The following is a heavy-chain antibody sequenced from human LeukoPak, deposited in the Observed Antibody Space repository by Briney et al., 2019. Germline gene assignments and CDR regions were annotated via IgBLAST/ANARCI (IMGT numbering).Heavy chain of an antibody. CDR3: AREYLLSPLFSGYYTSAFDI. Sequence: GGSLRLSCAASGFTFSSYSMNWVRQAPGKGLEWVSYISSSSSTIYYADSVKGRFTISRDNAKNSLYLQVNSLRAEDTAVYYCAREYLLSPLFSGYYTSAFDIWGQGTMVTVSS. CDR1: GFTFSSYS. CDR2: ISSSSSTI. V-gene: IGHV3-48*01. J-gene: IGHJ3*02. D-gene: IGHD3-3*01.